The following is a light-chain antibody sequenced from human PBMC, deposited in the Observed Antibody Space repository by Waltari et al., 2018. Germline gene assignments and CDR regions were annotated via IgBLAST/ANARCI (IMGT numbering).Light chain of an antibody. CDR2: EGT. J-gene: IGLJ1*01. Sequence: QSALTQPASVSGSPGQSITISCTGTSSDVGSYNLVSWYQQHPGKAPRLIIYEGTKRPSGVSNRFSGSKSGNTASLTVSGLQAEDEADYYCCSYAGGSIYVFGTGTKVTVL. V-gene: IGLV2-23*01. CDR1: SSDVGSYNL. CDR3: CSYAGGSIYV.